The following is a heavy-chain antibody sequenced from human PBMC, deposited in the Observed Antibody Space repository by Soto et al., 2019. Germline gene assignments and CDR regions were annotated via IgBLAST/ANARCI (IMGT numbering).Heavy chain of an antibody. CDR3: ARDPDKGYCAY. CDR2: IIPILGIA. CDR1: GGTFSSYT. V-gene: IGHV1-69*08. J-gene: IGHJ4*02. Sequence: QVHLVQSGAEVKKPGSSVKVSCKASGGTFSSYTISWVRQAPGQGLEWMGRIIPILGIANYAQKFQGRVTITADKSTSTAYMELSSLRSEDTAVYYSARDPDKGYCAYWGQGTLVTVSS.